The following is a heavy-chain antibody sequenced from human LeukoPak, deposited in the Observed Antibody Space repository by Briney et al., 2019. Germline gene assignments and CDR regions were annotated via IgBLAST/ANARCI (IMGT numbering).Heavy chain of an antibody. CDR1: GGSISSYY. CDR3: AAGYDSSGYLFDY. V-gene: IGHV4-59*01. D-gene: IGHD3-22*01. Sequence: NSSETLSLTCTVSGGSISSYYWSWIRQPPGKGLEWIGYIYYSGSTNYNPSLKSRVTISVDTSKNQFSLKLSSVPAADTAVYYCAAGYDSSGYLFDYWGQGTLVTVSS. J-gene: IGHJ4*02. CDR2: IYYSGST.